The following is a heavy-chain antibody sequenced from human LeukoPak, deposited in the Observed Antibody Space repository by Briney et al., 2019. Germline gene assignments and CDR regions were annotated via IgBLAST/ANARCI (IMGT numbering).Heavy chain of an antibody. CDR3: ARAIVVVPATVTASD. V-gene: IGHV3-21*01. D-gene: IGHD2-2*01. Sequence: GGSLRLSCAASGFTFSSYSMTWVRQAPGKGLEWVSSISGSSSYIYYADSVKGRFTISRDNAKNSLYLQMNSLRAEDTAVYYCARAIVVVPATVTASDWGQGTLVTVSS. CDR1: GFTFSSYS. CDR2: ISGSSSYI. J-gene: IGHJ4*02.